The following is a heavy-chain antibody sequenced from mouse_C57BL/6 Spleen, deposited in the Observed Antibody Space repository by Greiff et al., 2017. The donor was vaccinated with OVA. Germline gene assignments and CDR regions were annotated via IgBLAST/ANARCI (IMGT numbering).Heavy chain of an antibody. CDR2: IHPNNGGT. D-gene: IGHD1-1*01. CDR3: ERPLITTVVDYYALDY. J-gene: IGHJ4*01. V-gene: IGHV1-26*01. CDR1: GYTFTDYY. Sequence: EVQLQQSGPELVKPGASVKISCKASGYTFTDYYMNWVKQSHGKSLEWIGDIHPNNGGTSYNQKFKGKATLTVDKSSSTAYMELRSLTSEDSAVYYCERPLITTVVDYYALDYWGQGTSVTVSS.